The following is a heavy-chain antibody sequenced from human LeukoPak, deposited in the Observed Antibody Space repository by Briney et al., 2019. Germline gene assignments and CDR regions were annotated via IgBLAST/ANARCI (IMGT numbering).Heavy chain of an antibody. CDR2: MWYDESTK. Sequence: GGSLRLSCAASGFAFSSYCMHWVREAPGKGLEWVAFMWYDESTKYYADSVKGRFTISRDNSKNTLYLQMNSLRAEDTAVYYCAKDGATGSIDYWGQGTLVTVSS. CDR3: AKDGATGSIDY. D-gene: IGHD1-1*01. CDR1: GFAFSSYC. J-gene: IGHJ4*02. V-gene: IGHV3-30*02.